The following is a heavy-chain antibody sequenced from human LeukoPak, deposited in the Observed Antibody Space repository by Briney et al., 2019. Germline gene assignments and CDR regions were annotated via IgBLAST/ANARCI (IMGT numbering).Heavy chain of an antibody. D-gene: IGHD3-22*01. CDR1: GFTFSNYW. J-gene: IGHJ4*02. Sequence: GGSLRLSCAASGFTFSNYWMSWVRQAPGKGLEWVANIEQDGSEKYYVDSVRGRFTISRDNAKNSLSLQMNSLRAEDTAVYYCARSWGSGSYFDYWGQGTLVTVSS. V-gene: IGHV3-7*02. CDR2: IEQDGSEK. CDR3: ARSWGSGSYFDY.